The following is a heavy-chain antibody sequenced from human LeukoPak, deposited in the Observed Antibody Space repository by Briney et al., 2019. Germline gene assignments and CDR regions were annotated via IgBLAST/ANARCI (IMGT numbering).Heavy chain of an antibody. J-gene: IGHJ4*02. CDR1: GGSISSGVYY. D-gene: IGHD3-3*01. CDR3: ARINWSGYYTASFDY. V-gene: IGHV4-30-4*08. Sequence: PSQTLSLTCSVSGGSISSGVYYWSWLRQPPGMGLDWIGYTSYSGSTYYNPSLKSRVIISVDTSKNQFSLKLSSVTAADTAVYYCARINWSGYYTASFDYWGQGTLVTVSS. CDR2: TSYSGST.